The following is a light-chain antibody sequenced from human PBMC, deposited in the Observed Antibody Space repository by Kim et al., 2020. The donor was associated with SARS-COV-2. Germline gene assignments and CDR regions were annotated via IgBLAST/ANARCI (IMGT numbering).Light chain of an antibody. J-gene: IGKJ4*01. CDR1: QSVSSN. V-gene: IGKV3-15*01. Sequence: SPGEVATPSCRAGQSVSSNLAWYQQKPGQAPGLLIYGASTRATVIPARFSGSGSGTEFTLTISSLQSEDFAFYYCQQYNNWPPLTFVGGTKVDIK. CDR3: QQYNNWPPLT. CDR2: GAS.